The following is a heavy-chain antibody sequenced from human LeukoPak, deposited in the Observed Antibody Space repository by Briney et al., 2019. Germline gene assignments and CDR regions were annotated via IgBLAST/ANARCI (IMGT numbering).Heavy chain of an antibody. CDR1: GGSISSSSYY. D-gene: IGHD1-26*01. Sequence: SETLSLTCTVSGGSISSSSYYWGWIRQPPGKGLEWIGSIYYSGSTYYNPSLKSRVTISVDTSKNQFSLKLSSVTAADTAVYYCARVQGYSGSYYDYWGQGTLVTVSS. CDR2: IYYSGST. J-gene: IGHJ4*02. CDR3: ARVQGYSGSYYDY. V-gene: IGHV4-39*07.